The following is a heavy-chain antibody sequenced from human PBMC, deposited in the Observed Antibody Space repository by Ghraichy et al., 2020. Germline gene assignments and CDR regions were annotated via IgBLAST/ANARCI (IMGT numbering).Heavy chain of an antibody. V-gene: IGHV3-11*06. Sequence: GGSLRLSCAASGFTFSDYYMSWIRQAPGKRLEWVSYISSSSSYTNYADSVKGRFTISRDNAKNSLYLQMNSLRAEDTAVYYCARVGSGYLKYWGQGTLVTVSS. J-gene: IGHJ4*02. CDR1: GFTFSDYY. CDR2: ISSSSSYT. D-gene: IGHD3-22*01. CDR3: ARVGSGYLKY.